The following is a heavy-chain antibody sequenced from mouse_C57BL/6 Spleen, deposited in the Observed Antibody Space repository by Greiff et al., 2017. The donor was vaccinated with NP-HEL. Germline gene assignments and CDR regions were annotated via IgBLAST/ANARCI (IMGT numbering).Heavy chain of an antibody. V-gene: IGHV1-82*01. J-gene: IGHJ2*01. CDR1: GYAFSSSW. D-gene: IGHD2-5*01. CDR3: VYYSNYSYYFDY. Sequence: QVQLQQSGPELVKPGASVKISCKASGYAFSSSWMNWVKQRPGKGLEWIGRIYPGDGDTNYNGKFKGKATLTADKSSSTAYMQLSSLTSEDSAVYFCVYYSNYSYYFDYWGQGTTLTVSS. CDR2: IYPGDGDT.